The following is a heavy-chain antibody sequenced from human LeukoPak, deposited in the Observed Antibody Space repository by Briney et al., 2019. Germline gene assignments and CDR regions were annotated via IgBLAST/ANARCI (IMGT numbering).Heavy chain of an antibody. D-gene: IGHD2-2*01. V-gene: IGHV3-23*01. CDR2: ISVSGNST. CDR1: GFTFSTSA. CDR3: AKRYCSSTTCYFYMDV. J-gene: IGHJ6*03. Sequence: GKSLRLSCTASGFTFSTSAMSWVRQAPGKGLEWVSAISVSGNSTYYADSVKGRFTISRDNSENTLYLQMNSLRAEDTAVYYCAKRYCSSTTCYFYMDVWGKGTTVTVSS.